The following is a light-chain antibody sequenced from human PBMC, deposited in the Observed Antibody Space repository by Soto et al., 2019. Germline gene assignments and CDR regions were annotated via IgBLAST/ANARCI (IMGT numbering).Light chain of an antibody. Sequence: EIVMTQSPATLSVSPGERATLSCRASQSVSSNLAWYQQKPGQAPRLLIYGASTRATGIPARFSGSGSGTEFTLTISSLQSEDCAVYYCQQNKNWAPWPFGQGTKVEIK. V-gene: IGKV3-15*01. CDR2: GAS. J-gene: IGKJ1*01. CDR1: QSVSSN. CDR3: QQNKNWAPWP.